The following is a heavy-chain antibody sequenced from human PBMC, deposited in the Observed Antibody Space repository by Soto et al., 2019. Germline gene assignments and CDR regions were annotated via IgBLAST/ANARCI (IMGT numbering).Heavy chain of an antibody. CDR3: AKEVGERTTLLGYFDY. V-gene: IGHV3-23*01. D-gene: IGHD3-16*01. CDR2: VSGGGSTT. Sequence: PGGSLRLSCAVSGFTFSSHGMSWVRQAPGKGLEWVSVVSGGGSTTYYANSVKGRFSISRDHSKNTLYLQMNSLRAEDTAVYYCAKEVGERTTLLGYFDYWGPGTLVTVSS. J-gene: IGHJ4*02. CDR1: GFTFSSHG.